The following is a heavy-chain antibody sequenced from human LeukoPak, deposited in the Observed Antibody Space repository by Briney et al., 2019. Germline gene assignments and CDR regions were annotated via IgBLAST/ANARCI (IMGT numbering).Heavy chain of an antibody. V-gene: IGHV3-30*02. CDR2: IRHDGSNK. Sequence: GGSLRLSCAASGFTFNNYGMHWVRQAPGKGLEWVAFIRHDGSNKYYADSVKGRFTISRDNSKNTLSLQMNSLRPEDTAVYYCGRDLASGYSYGVDYWGQGTLVTVSS. CDR3: GRDLASGYSYGVDY. D-gene: IGHD5-18*01. CDR1: GFTFNNYG. J-gene: IGHJ4*02.